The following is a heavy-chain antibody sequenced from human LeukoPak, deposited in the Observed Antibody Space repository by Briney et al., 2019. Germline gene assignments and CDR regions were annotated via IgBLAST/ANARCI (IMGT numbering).Heavy chain of an antibody. Sequence: PSETLSLTCTVSGGSISSYYWSWIRQPPGKGLERIGYIYYSGSTNYNPSLKSRVTISVDTSKNQFSLKLSSVTAADTAVYYCARDRRYSSSWVFDYWGQGTLVTVSS. CDR3: ARDRRYSSSWVFDY. D-gene: IGHD6-13*01. CDR2: IYYSGST. CDR1: GGSISSYY. J-gene: IGHJ4*02. V-gene: IGHV4-59*01.